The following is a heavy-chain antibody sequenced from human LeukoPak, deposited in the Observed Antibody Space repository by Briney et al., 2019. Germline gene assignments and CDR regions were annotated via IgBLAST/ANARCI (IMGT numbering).Heavy chain of an antibody. CDR2: ISGSGGST. Sequence: GGSLRLSCAASGFTFSSYAMSWVRQAPGKGLEWVSAISGSGGSTYYADSVTGRFTISRDNSKNTLYLQMNSLRAEDTAVYYCAKVFGRVGTFDYWGQGTLVTVSS. V-gene: IGHV3-23*01. D-gene: IGHD3-3*01. J-gene: IGHJ4*02. CDR3: AKVFGRVGTFDY. CDR1: GFTFSSYA.